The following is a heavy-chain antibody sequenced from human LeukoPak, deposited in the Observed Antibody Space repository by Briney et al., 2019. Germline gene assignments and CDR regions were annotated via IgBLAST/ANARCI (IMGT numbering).Heavy chain of an antibody. V-gene: IGHV5-51*01. D-gene: IGHD3-22*01. Sequence: PGESLKISCKGSGYSFTSYWIGWVRQMPGKGLEWMGIIYPGDSDTRYSPSFQGQVTISADKSISIAYLQWSSLRASDTAIYYCARRWYDSSGYSRHFDYWGQGTLVTVPS. CDR2: IYPGDSDT. CDR3: ARRWYDSSGYSRHFDY. J-gene: IGHJ4*02. CDR1: GYSFTSYW.